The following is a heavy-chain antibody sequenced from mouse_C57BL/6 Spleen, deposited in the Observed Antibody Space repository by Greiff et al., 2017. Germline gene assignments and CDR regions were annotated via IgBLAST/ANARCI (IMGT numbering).Heavy chain of an antibody. J-gene: IGHJ4*01. V-gene: IGHV1-82*01. Sequence: VQLQESGPELVKPGGSVKISCKASGYAFSSSWMTWVKQRPGKGLEWIGRICPGDGDTNYNGKFKGKATLAANKSYSTAYMPHSSLTSEDSAVYYCAREGYYAMDYWGQGTSVTVSS. CDR3: AREGYYAMDY. CDR1: GYAFSSSW. CDR2: ICPGDGDT.